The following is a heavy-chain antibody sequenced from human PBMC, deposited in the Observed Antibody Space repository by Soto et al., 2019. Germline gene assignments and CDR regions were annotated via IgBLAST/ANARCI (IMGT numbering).Heavy chain of an antibody. V-gene: IGHV4-4*02. CDR3: ARVASGVVTASGNWFDP. Sequence: KPSETLSLTCAVSGGSISSGGYSWSWVRQPPGKGLEWIGEIYHSGSTNYNPSLKSRVTISVDKSKNHFSLNLSSVTAADTAVYYCARVASGVVTASGNWFDPWGQGTLVTVSS. CDR2: IYHSGST. CDR1: GGSISSGGYS. J-gene: IGHJ5*02. D-gene: IGHD2-21*02.